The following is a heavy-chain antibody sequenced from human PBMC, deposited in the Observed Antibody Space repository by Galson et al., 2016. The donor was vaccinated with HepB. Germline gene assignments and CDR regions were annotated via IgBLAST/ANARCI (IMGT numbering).Heavy chain of an antibody. J-gene: IGHJ3*02. CDR1: GFTLRSYD. Sequence: SLRLSCAASGFTLRSYDMHWVRQATGKGLEWVSVIGSSGDTYYTPSVKGRFTISRENAKNSLYLQMNSLRVGDTAVYYCARGTYYYDHRDAFDIWGQGTMVTGSS. D-gene: IGHD3-22*01. CDR2: IGSSGDT. CDR3: ARGTYYYDHRDAFDI. V-gene: IGHV3-13*01.